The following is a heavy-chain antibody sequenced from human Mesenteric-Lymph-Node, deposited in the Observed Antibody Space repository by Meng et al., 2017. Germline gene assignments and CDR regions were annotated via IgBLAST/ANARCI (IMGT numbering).Heavy chain of an antibody. V-gene: IGHV2-5*01. D-gene: IGHD6-13*01. CDR3: AHGGWYSSSWYMAPYFDY. CDR1: GFSLSTSGVG. J-gene: IGHJ4*02. Sequence: SGPTLVKPPQTLTLTYTFSGFSLSTSGVGVGWIRQPPGKALEWLALIYWNDDKRYSPSLKSRLTITKDTSKNQVVLTMTNMDPVDTATYYCAHGGWYSSSWYMAPYFDYWGQGTLVTVSS. CDR2: IYWNDDK.